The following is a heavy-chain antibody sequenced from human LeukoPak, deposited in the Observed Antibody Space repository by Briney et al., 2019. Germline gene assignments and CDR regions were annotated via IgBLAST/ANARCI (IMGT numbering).Heavy chain of an antibody. V-gene: IGHV3-13*01. Sequence: QTGGSLRLSCAASGFTFSSYDMHWVRQATGKGLELVSAIGTAGETYYPGSVKGRFTISGENDKNSLYLQMNSLRAGDTAVYYCARATTYYYDSSGYYPPVFDYWGQGTLVTVSS. D-gene: IGHD3-22*01. CDR2: IGTAGET. CDR3: ARATTYYYDSSGYYPPVFDY. CDR1: GFTFSSYD. J-gene: IGHJ4*02.